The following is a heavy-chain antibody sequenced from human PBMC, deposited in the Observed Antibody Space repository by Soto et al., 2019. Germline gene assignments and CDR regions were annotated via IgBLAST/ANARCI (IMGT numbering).Heavy chain of an antibody. CDR3: AIAGHPFEGAV. Sequence: PSETLSLTCTVSGASMENHYGSWIRQPPGKGLEYIGYMFYTGRADYNASFTSRVTMSVDTSNNQFSLKLRSVSAADTAVYYCAIAGHPFEGAVWG. J-gene: IGHJ3*01. CDR1: GASMENHY. V-gene: IGHV4-59*11. CDR2: MFYTGRA. D-gene: IGHD3-16*01.